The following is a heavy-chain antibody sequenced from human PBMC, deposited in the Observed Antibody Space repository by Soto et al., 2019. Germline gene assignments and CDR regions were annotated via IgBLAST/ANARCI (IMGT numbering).Heavy chain of an antibody. Sequence: EGSLRLPCAASAFTFSSYRMHWVRQAPGNGLEWVAVISYDGSNKSYADSVKGRFTISRDNSKNTLYLQMSSLRAEDTAVYYCAKEGXYSYGSSYYYYYYGMDVWGQGSTVTVSS. J-gene: IGHJ6*02. CDR1: AFTFSSYR. V-gene: IGHV3-30*18. CDR3: AKEGXYSYGSSYYYYYYGMDV. D-gene: IGHD5-18*01. CDR2: ISYDGSNK.